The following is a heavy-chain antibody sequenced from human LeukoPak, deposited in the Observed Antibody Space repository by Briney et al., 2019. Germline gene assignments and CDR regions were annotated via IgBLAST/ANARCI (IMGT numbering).Heavy chain of an antibody. V-gene: IGHV3-21*01. CDR2: IKSSGSNI. J-gene: IGHJ4*02. CDR3: ARGVTGGSSTTNFDY. D-gene: IGHD2/OR15-2a*01. Sequence: GGSLRLSCAASGFTFSTYSMSWVRQAPGKGLEWVSSIKSSGSNIYHADSLQGRFTVSRDNAKRSLYLQMNSLRAEDTAVYYCARGVTGGSSTTNFDYWGQGTLVTVSS. CDR1: GFTFSTYS.